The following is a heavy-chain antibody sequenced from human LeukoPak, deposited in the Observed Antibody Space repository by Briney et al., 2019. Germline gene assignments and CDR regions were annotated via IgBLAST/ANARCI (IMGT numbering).Heavy chain of an antibody. J-gene: IGHJ4*02. CDR1: GGSISSSSYY. Sequence: SETLSLTCTVSGGSISSSSYYWGWIRQPPGKGLEWIGSIYYSGSTYYSPSLKSRVTISVDTSKNQFSLKLSSGTAADTAVYYCAGGNYDSSGYYYYDYWGQGTLVTVSS. V-gene: IGHV4-39*01. D-gene: IGHD3-22*01. CDR2: IYYSGST. CDR3: AGGNYDSSGYYYYDY.